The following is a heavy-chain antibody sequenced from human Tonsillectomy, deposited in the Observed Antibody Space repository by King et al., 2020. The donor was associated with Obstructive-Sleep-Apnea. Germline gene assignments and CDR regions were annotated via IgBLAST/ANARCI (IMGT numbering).Heavy chain of an antibody. CDR1: GFTFSSNG. CDR3: AKDVGTMIVVVIDY. Sequence: VQLVESGGGVVQPGGSLRLSCAASGFTFSSNGMHWVRQAPGKGLEWVAFIRYDGSNKYYADSVKGRFTMSRDNSKNTLYLQMNSLRAEDTAVYYCAKDVGTMIVVVIDYWGHGTLVTVSS. D-gene: IGHD3-22*01. V-gene: IGHV3-30*02. J-gene: IGHJ4*03. CDR2: IRYDGSNK.